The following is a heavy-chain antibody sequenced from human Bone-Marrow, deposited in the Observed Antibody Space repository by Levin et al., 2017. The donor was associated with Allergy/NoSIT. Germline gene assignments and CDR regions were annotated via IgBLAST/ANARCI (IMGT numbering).Heavy chain of an antibody. J-gene: IGHJ4*02. CDR2: MYSGGTT. CDR1: GFTVGNHY. D-gene: IGHD3-16*02. Sequence: GESLMISCAASGFTVGNHYMSWVRQAPGKGLEWVSLMYSGGTTSYANPVKGRFTISRDSSKNTLYLPMDSLRVEDTAVYDCAGGPYRGYWGQGTLVTVSS. CDR3: AGGPYRGY. V-gene: IGHV3-53*01.